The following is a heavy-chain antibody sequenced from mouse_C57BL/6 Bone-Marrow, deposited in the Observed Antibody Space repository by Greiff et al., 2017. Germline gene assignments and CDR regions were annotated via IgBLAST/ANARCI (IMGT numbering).Heavy chain of an antibody. D-gene: IGHD2-1*01. J-gene: IGHJ2*01. V-gene: IGHV1-69*01. CDR1: GYTFTSYW. Sequence: QVQLQQPGAELVMPGASVKLSCKASGYTFTSYWMHWVKQRPGQGLEWIGEIDPSDSYTNYNQKFKGKFTLTVDKSSSTAYMQLSSLTSEDSAVYYCARGFYYGNFLFYYWGQGTTLTVSS. CDR2: IDPSDSYT. CDR3: ARGFYYGNFLFYY.